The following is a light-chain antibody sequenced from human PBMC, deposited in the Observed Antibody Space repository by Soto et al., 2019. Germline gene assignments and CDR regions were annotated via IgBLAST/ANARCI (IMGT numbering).Light chain of an antibody. CDR3: ATWDDSLHGPV. V-gene: IGLV1-44*01. CDR2: SHN. J-gene: IGLJ2*01. CDR1: SSNIGSNT. Sequence: QSVLTQPLSASGTPGQRVTISCSGSSSNIGSNTVNWYQQFPGTAPQLLIYSHNQRPSGVRDRFSGSKSGTSASLAISGLQSEDEADYYCATWDDSLHGPVFGGGTKLTVL.